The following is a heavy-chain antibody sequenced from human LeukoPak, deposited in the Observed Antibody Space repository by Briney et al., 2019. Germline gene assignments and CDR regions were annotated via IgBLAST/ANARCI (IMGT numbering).Heavy chain of an antibody. D-gene: IGHD1-26*01. Sequence: ASVKVSCKASGYTFIDYYMHWVRQARGQGLEWIGWISPNSGGTKYVQKFQGRVTMTRDTSITTVYMELSGLSFDDTAVYYCARGGGRYSVDYWGQGTLVIVSS. CDR2: ISPNSGGT. V-gene: IGHV1-2*02. CDR1: GYTFIDYY. CDR3: ARGGGRYSVDY. J-gene: IGHJ4*02.